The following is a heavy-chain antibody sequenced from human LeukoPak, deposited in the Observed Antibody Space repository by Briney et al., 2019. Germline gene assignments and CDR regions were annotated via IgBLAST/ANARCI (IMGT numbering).Heavy chain of an antibody. CDR1: GYTFTSYY. Sequence: ASVKVSCKASGYTFTSYYMHWVRQAPGQGLEWMGIINPSGGSTSYAQKFQGRVTMTRDMPTSTVYMELSSLRSEDTAVYYCASLPQGYYGSGSYYNEGENDYWGQGTLVTVSS. CDR2: INPSGGST. CDR3: ASLPQGYYGSGSYYNEGENDY. J-gene: IGHJ4*02. V-gene: IGHV1-46*01. D-gene: IGHD3-10*01.